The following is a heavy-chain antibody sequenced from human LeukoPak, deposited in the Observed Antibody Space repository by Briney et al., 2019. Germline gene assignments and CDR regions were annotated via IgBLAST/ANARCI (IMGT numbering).Heavy chain of an antibody. CDR3: AKAPHYDSSVIGGIYYYYGRDV. CDR1: GFTFSRYG. V-gene: IGHV3-30*18. J-gene: IGHJ6*02. Sequence: GGSLRLSCAASGFTFSRYGMHWVRQAPGKGLEWVAVISYDGSNKYYADSVKGRFTISRDNSKNTLYLQMNSLRAEDTAVYYCAKAPHYDSSVIGGIYYYYGRDVWGQGTTVTVS. D-gene: IGHD3-22*01. CDR2: ISYDGSNK.